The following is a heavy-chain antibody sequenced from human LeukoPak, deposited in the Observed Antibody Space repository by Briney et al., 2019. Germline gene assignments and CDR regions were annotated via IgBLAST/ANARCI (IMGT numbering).Heavy chain of an antibody. CDR3: ARDSGGLNYYGSGSSNYFGY. CDR1: GFTFSTYE. V-gene: IGHV3-48*03. D-gene: IGHD3-10*01. J-gene: IGHJ4*02. CDR2: ITTSGSTI. Sequence: GGSLRLSCAASGFTFSTYEMNWVHQAPGRGLEWVSYITTSGSTIYYADSVKGRFTISRDNAKNSLYLQMNSLRAEDTAVYYCARDSGGLNYYGSGSSNYFGYWGQGTLVTVSS.